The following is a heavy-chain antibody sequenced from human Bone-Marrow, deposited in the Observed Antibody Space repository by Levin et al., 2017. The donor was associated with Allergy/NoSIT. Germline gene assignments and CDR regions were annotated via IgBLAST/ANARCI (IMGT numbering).Heavy chain of an antibody. CDR2: IFYTGSA. D-gene: IGHD2-21*01. CDR1: GVSIISSNSY. CDR3: ARDPGGDFDY. J-gene: IGHJ4*02. Sequence: SETLSLTCTVSGVSIISSNSYWGWVRQPPGKGLEWIGTIFYTGSAYYSPSLKGRVTISIDTSKNQFSLKLSSMTAADTAVYYCARDPGGDFDYWGQGTLVTVS. V-gene: IGHV4-39*07.